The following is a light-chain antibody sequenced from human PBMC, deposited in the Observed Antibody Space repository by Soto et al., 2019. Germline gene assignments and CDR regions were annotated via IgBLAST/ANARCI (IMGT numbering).Light chain of an antibody. V-gene: IGLV1-44*01. CDR2: SNN. CDR1: SSNIGSHT. Sequence: QAVVTQPPSASGTPGQRVTISCSGTSSNIGSHTVNWYQQLPGTAPKLLIYSNNHRPSGVPDRFSGTKSGTSASLAISGLQSEDEADYYCAAWDDSLRGVFGGGTKLTVL. CDR3: AAWDDSLRGV. J-gene: IGLJ2*01.